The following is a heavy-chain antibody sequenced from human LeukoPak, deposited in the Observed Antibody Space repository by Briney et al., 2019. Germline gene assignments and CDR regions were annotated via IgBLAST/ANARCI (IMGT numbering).Heavy chain of an antibody. CDR1: GFPFSSYA. CDR2: IGSDGKT. J-gene: IGHJ1*01. V-gene: IGHV3-23*01. CDR3: AGGYRYFHH. D-gene: IGHD3-16*01. Sequence: GGSLRLSCEASGFPFSSYAMTWVRQAPGKGLEWVSSIGSDGKTHYSESVKGRFVISRDNFGGMVFLQLNSLRAEDTAVYYCAGGYRYFHHWGQGTLVTVFS.